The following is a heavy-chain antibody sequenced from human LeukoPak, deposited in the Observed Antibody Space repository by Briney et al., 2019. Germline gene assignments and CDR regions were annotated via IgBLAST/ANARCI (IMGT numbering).Heavy chain of an antibody. CDR3: ARHDIVVVPAAIPLTHFQH. V-gene: IGHV4-34*01. Sequence: SETLSLTCAVYGGSFSGYYWSWIRQPPGKGLEWIGEINHSGSTNYNPSLKSRVTISVDTSKNQFSLKLSSVTAADTAVYYCARHDIVVVPAAIPLTHFQHWGQGTLVTVSS. D-gene: IGHD2-2*02. CDR2: INHSGST. CDR1: GGSFSGYY. J-gene: IGHJ1*01.